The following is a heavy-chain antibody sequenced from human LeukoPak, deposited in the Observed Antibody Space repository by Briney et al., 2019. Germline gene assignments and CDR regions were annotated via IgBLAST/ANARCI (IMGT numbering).Heavy chain of an antibody. Sequence: SETLSLTCAVYGGSFSGYYWSWIRQPPGKGLEWIGEINHSGSTNYNPSLKSRVTISVDPSKHQFSLKLSTVTAAGTGVYYCARGRELSSIAALRFDPWGQGTLVTVCS. CDR1: GGSFSGYY. J-gene: IGHJ5*02. CDR2: INHSGST. V-gene: IGHV4-34*01. CDR3: ARGRELSSIAALRFDP. D-gene: IGHD6-6*01.